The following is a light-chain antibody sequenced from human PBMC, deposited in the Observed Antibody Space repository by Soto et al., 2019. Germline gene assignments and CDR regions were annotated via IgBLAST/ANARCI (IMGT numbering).Light chain of an antibody. CDR1: QSINTS. CDR2: AAS. CDR3: QQYDDYPLT. Sequence: DIQITQSPSSLSASVGERAPITCRASQSINTSLNWYQRRPGKAPKLLIYAASSLQSGVPSRFSGSASGTGTEFTLTISSLQPDDRATYYCQQYDDYPLTVGGGTKVDI. J-gene: IGKJ4*01. V-gene: IGKV1-39*01.